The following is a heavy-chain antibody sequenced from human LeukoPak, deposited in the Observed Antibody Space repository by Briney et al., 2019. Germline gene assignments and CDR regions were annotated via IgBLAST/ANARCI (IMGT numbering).Heavy chain of an antibody. Sequence: GASVKVSCKASGYTFTSYDINWVRQAPGQGLEWMGWISANDGKIHYSERHQGRVTMSTDTVTSTVYMELRSLRSDDTAVYYCARELHVERDDYWGQGTLVTVSS. CDR3: ARELHVERDDY. D-gene: IGHD1-1*01. V-gene: IGHV1-18*01. CDR1: GYTFTSYD. J-gene: IGHJ4*02. CDR2: ISANDGKI.